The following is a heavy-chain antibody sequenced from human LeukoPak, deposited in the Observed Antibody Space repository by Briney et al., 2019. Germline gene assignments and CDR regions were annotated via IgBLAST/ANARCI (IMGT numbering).Heavy chain of an antibody. V-gene: IGHV4-39*01. CDR1: GGSLIISIYH. CDR2: NSYSGNH. Sequence: SEALSLTCTVSGGSLIISIYHWVWIRQSPGKGLVCIGNNSYSGNHYYNPSLRSRVHMSVDTSKNQFSLTLSSVTAADTAVYYCARLTDFWGQGILVTVSS. CDR3: ARLTDF. J-gene: IGHJ4*02.